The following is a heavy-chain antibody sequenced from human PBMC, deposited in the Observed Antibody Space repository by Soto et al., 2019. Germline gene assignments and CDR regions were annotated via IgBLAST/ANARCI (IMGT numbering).Heavy chain of an antibody. J-gene: IGHJ4*02. CDR1: GYTLTELS. V-gene: IGHV1-24*01. Sequence: VSCKVSGYTLTELSMHWVRQAPGKGLEWMGGFDPEDGETIYAQKFQGRVTMTEDTSTDTAYMELSSLRSEDTAVYYCATDPANWNDFYFDYWGQGTLVTVSS. D-gene: IGHD1-1*01. CDR2: FDPEDGET. CDR3: ATDPANWNDFYFDY.